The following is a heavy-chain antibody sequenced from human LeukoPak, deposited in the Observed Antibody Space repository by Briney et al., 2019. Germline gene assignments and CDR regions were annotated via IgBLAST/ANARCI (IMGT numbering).Heavy chain of an antibody. Sequence: GASVKVSCKASGYTFTGYYMHWVRQAPGQGLEWMGWINPNSGGTNYAQKFQGRVTMTRDTSISTAYMELSRLRSDDTAVYYCARGAAYSSSWWDWFDPWGQGTLVTVSS. CDR2: INPNSGGT. J-gene: IGHJ5*02. D-gene: IGHD6-13*01. CDR1: GYTFTGYY. CDR3: ARGAAYSSSWWDWFDP. V-gene: IGHV1-2*02.